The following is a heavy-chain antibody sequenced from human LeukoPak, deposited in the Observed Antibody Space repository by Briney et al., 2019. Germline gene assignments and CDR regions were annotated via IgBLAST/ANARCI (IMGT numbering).Heavy chain of an antibody. D-gene: IGHD1-26*01. J-gene: IGHJ4*02. CDR2: IYNSGSP. CDR3: AKGWVYFDY. CDR1: GGSVSSSS. Sequence: SETLSLTCIVSGGSVSSSSWSWIRQPPGEGLERIGYIYNSGSPTYNPSLKSRVTISVDMSKNELSLRLTSVTAADTAVYYCAKGWVYFDYWGQGTLVTVSS. V-gene: IGHV4-59*02.